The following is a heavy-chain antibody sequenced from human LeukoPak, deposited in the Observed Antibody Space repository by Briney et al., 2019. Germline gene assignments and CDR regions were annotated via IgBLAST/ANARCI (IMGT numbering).Heavy chain of an antibody. CDR2: INSDGSGT. CDR1: GFTFSSYW. CDR3: ASHLPGYGDYVGAFDI. J-gene: IGHJ3*02. Sequence: PGGSLRLSCAASGFTFSSYWMHWVRQAPGKGLVWVSRINSDGSGTSYADSVKGRFTISRDNAKNTLYLQMNSLRAEDTAVYYCASHLPGYGDYVGAFDIWGQGTMVTVSS. V-gene: IGHV3-74*01. D-gene: IGHD4-17*01.